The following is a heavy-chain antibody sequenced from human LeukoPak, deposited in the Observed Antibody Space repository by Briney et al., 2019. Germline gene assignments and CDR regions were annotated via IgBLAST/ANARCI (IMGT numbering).Heavy chain of an antibody. Sequence: PWGSLRLSCAASGFTFSSYAMSWVRQAPGKGLEWVSAISGSGGSTYYADSVKGRFTISRDNSKNTLYLQMNSLRAEDTAVYYCAKDLDDYYGSGSYYNFDYWGQGTLVTVSS. CDR1: GFTFSSYA. D-gene: IGHD3-10*01. CDR2: ISGSGGST. V-gene: IGHV3-23*01. J-gene: IGHJ4*02. CDR3: AKDLDDYYGSGSYYNFDY.